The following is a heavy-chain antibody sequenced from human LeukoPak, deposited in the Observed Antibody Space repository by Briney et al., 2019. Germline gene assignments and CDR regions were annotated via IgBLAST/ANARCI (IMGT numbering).Heavy chain of an antibody. D-gene: IGHD5-18*01. Sequence: KTSETLSLTCTVSGGSISNSRYSWGWIRQPPGKGLEWIGTIHYSGSTYYNPSLKSRVTISVDASKNQFSLRLSSVTAADTAVYYCARVSFGGYSYGYVDYWGQGILVTVSS. V-gene: IGHV4-39*02. CDR3: ARVSFGGYSYGYVDY. CDR1: GGSISNSRYS. J-gene: IGHJ4*02. CDR2: IHYSGST.